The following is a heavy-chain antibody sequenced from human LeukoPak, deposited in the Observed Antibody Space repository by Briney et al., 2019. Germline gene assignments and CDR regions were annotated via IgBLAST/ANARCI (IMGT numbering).Heavy chain of an antibody. CDR2: IYPGDSDT. CDR3: ATRGYSYGKPFDY. J-gene: IGHJ4*02. D-gene: IGHD5-18*01. CDR1: GYTFSTYW. V-gene: IGHV5-51*01. Sequence: GESLKISCKGSGYTFSTYWIGWVRQMPGKAPEWMGIIYPGDSDTRYSPSFQGQVTISADKSINTAYLRWSSLKASDTAMYYCATRGYSYGKPFDYWGQGTLVTVSS.